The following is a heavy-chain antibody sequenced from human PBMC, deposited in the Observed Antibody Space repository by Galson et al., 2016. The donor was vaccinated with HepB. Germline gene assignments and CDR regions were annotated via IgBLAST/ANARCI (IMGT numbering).Heavy chain of an antibody. D-gene: IGHD1-26*01. CDR1: GFTFKNYA. V-gene: IGHV3-23*01. CDR3: AKEVGTVHPSNWFDP. J-gene: IGHJ5*02. Sequence: SLRLSCAASGFTFKNYAMNWVRQAPGKGLEWVSVVSGSGDNTYYADSVKGRLTISRDNSNNTLFLQMNSLRVEDTAVYYCAKEVGTVHPSNWFDPWGQGTLVTVSS. CDR2: VSGSGDNT.